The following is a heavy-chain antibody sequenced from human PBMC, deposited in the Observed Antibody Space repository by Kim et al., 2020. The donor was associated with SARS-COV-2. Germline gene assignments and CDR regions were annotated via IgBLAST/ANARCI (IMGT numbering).Heavy chain of an antibody. D-gene: IGHD3-10*01. V-gene: IGHV4-59*01. Sequence: SETLSLTCTVSGGSMNSYYWTWIRQPPGKGLEWIGFIHYSGSTNYNPPLKSRVTMSLDTSRNQFSLRLSSVTAADTAVYYCARDRGIATVQGMRANYWFDPWGQGTLVTVSS. CDR3: ARDRGIATVQGMRANYWFDP. CDR2: IHYSGST. CDR1: GGSMNSYY. J-gene: IGHJ5*02.